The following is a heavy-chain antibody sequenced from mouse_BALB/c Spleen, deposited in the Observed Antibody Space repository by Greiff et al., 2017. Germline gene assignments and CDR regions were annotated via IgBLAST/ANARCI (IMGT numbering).Heavy chain of an antibody. CDR2: IRNKANGYTT. CDR1: GFTFTDYY. CDR3: ARAVVAKGFYFDY. Sequence: DVKLQESGGGLVQPGGSLRLSCATSGFTFTDYYMSWVRQPPGKALEWLGFIRNKANGYTTEYSASVKGRFTISRDNSQSILYLQMNTLRAEDSATYYCARAVVAKGFYFDYWGQGTTLTVSS. V-gene: IGHV7-3*02. J-gene: IGHJ2*01. D-gene: IGHD1-1*01.